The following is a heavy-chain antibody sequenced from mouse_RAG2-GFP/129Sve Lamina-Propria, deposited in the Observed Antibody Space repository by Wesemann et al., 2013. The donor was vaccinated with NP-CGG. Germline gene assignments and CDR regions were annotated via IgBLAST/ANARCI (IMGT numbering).Heavy chain of an antibody. J-gene: IGHJ2*01. CDR3: ARWGSPYYFDY. Sequence: PELVKPGASVKISCKASGYAFSSSWMNWVKQRPGKGLEWIGRIYPGDGDTNYNGKFKGKATLTADKSSSTAYMQLSSLTSEDSAVYFCARWGSPYYFDYWGQGTTLTVSS. V-gene: IGHV1-82*01. CDR1: GYAFSSSW. CDR2: IYPGDGDT.